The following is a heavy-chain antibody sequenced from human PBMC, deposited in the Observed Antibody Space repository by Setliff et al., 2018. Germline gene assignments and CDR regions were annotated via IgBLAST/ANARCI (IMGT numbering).Heavy chain of an antibody. Sequence: ASETLSLTCTVSGGSISSSSYYWSWIRQHPGKGLEWIGYIYYSGSTYYNLSLKSRVTISVDTSKNQFSLKLSSVTAADTAVYYCARDNNPGYRGYWGRFDYWGQGTLVTVSS. V-gene: IGHV4-31*03. D-gene: IGHD3-16*02. CDR3: ARDNNPGYRGYWGRFDY. J-gene: IGHJ4*02. CDR2: IYYSGST. CDR1: GGSISSSSYY.